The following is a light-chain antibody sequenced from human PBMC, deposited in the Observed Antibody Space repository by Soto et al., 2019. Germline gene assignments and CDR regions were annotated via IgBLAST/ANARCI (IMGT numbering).Light chain of an antibody. V-gene: IGKV3-15*01. CDR3: QQYNNWPPYT. Sequence: EIVMTQSPATLSVSPGERATLSCRASQSVGANLAWYQQKPSQAPRLLIQGASTRATGIPARFSGSGSGTDFTLTISSLQSEDFAVYYCQQYNNWPPYTFGQGTKLEMK. J-gene: IGKJ2*01. CDR2: GAS. CDR1: QSVGAN.